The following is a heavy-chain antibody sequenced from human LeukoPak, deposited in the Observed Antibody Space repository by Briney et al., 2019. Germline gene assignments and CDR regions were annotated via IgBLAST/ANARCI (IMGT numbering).Heavy chain of an antibody. CDR1: GYSISSGYY. V-gene: IGHV4-38-2*02. J-gene: IGHJ4*02. CDR2: IHHSGST. D-gene: IGHD5-12*01. CDR3: ARSRGYGPSFDY. Sequence: SETLCLTCTVSGYSISSGYYWGWIRRPPGKGLEWIASIHHSGSTYYNPSLKSRVTISVDTSKNQFSLKLSSVTAADAAVYYCARSRGYGPSFDYWGQGTLVTVSS.